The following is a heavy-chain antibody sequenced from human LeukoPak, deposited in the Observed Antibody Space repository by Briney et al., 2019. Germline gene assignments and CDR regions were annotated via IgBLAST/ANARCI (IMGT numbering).Heavy chain of an antibody. Sequence: SETLSLTCTVSGASISSHYWSWLRQPPGKGLEWIGYVIDSVRTKDNPSLQSRLTLSADTSKNEFSLRLSSVTATDTAVYYCATIKHGQIFGYFDFWGQGIKVTVSS. CDR2: VIDSVRT. V-gene: IGHV4-59*11. CDR1: GASISSHY. D-gene: IGHD3-16*01. J-gene: IGHJ4*02. CDR3: ATIKHGQIFGYFDF.